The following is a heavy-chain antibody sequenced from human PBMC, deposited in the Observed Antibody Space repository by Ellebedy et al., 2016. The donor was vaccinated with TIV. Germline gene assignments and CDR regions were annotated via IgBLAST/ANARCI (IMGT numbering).Heavy chain of an antibody. V-gene: IGHV3-7*01. J-gene: IGHJ4*02. CDR3: TKDRGWRLIDI. D-gene: IGHD3-22*01. CDR2: INPDGTMT. Sequence: PGGSLRLSCAASGFTFSSYWMFWVRQAPERGLEWVADINPDGTMTILVDSVKGRFTISRDNAKNSLYLQMSSLRVEDTAVYYCTKDRGWRLIDIWGQGTLVTVSS. CDR1: GFTFSSYW.